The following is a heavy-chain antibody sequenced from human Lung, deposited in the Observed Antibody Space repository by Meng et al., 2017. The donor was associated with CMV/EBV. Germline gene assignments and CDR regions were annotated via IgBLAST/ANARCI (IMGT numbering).Heavy chain of an antibody. CDR2: IYWNDDE. CDR3: ALLPLRSCGFDWLRDS. V-gene: IGHV2-5*01. J-gene: IGHJ4*02. Sequence: SGXXLVXPTQTLTLTCSVSGLLLSTTGVGVGWIRQPPGKPLEWLSLIYWNDDERYTPSLRSRLSITKDTSKHQVVLTMTNMDPVDTATYYYALLPLRSCGFDWLRDSWGQGTXVTGAS. CDR1: GLLLSTTGVG. D-gene: IGHD3-9*01.